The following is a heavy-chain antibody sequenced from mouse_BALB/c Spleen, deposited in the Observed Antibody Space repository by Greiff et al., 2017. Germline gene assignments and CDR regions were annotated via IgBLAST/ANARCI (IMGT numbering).Heavy chain of an antibody. CDR1: GFTFSSYT. CDR3: AINYGFAY. V-gene: IGHV5-12-2*01. D-gene: IGHD1-1*01. Sequence: DVMLVESGGGLVQPGGSLKLSCAASGFTFSSYTMSWVRQTPEKRLEWVAYISNGGGSTYYPDTVKGRFTISRDNAKNTLYLQMSSLKSEDTAMYYCAINYGFAYWGQGTLVTVSA. J-gene: IGHJ3*01. CDR2: ISNGGGST.